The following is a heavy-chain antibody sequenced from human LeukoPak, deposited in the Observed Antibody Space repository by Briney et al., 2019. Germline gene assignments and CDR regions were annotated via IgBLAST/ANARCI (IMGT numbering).Heavy chain of an antibody. CDR2: INPNSGGT. CDR1: GYTFTGYY. CDR3: ARGVGGSGSFHPNWFDP. D-gene: IGHD3-10*01. Sequence: GASVKVSCKASGYTFTGYYMHWVRQAPGQGLEWMGWINPNSGGTNYAQKFQGRATMTRGTSISTAYMELSRLRSDDTAVYYCARGVGGSGSFHPNWFDPWGQGTLVTVSS. J-gene: IGHJ5*02. V-gene: IGHV1-2*02.